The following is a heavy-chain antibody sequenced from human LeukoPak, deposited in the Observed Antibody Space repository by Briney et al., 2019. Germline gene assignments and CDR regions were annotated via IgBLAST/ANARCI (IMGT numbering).Heavy chain of an antibody. CDR2: INHSGST. Sequence: SETLSLTCAVYGGSFSGYYWSWIRQPPGKGLEWIGEINHSGSTNYNPSLKSRVTISVDTSKNQFSLKLSSVTAADTAVYYCARGSNYYDSSGCFDYWGQGTLATVSS. CDR3: ARGSNYYDSSGCFDY. V-gene: IGHV4-34*01. D-gene: IGHD3-22*01. J-gene: IGHJ4*02. CDR1: GGSFSGYY.